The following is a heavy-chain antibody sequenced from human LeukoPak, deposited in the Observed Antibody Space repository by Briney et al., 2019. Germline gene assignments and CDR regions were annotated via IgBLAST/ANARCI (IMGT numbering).Heavy chain of an antibody. Sequence: PGGSLRLSCAASGFTFSSYEMNWVCQAPGKGLEWVSYISSSGSTIYYADSVKGRFTISRDNAKNSLYLQMNSLRAEDTAVYYCARRRREVGATRYYYYYMDVWGKGTTVTISS. D-gene: IGHD1-26*01. J-gene: IGHJ6*03. CDR2: ISSSGSTI. CDR3: ARRRREVGATRYYYYYMDV. V-gene: IGHV3-48*03. CDR1: GFTFSSYE.